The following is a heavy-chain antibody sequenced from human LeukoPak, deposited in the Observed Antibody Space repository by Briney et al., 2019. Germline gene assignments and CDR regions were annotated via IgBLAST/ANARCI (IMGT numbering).Heavy chain of an antibody. D-gene: IGHD3-22*01. Sequence: GGSLRPSCAASGFTFSSYWMSWVRQAPGKGLEWVANIRQDGSEKYYVDSVKGRFTISRDNAKNSLYLQMNSLRAEDTAVYYCARLPNYYDSSGYYYAWGLGTLVTVSS. J-gene: IGHJ5*02. CDR2: IRQDGSEK. V-gene: IGHV3-7*01. CDR3: ARLPNYYDSSGYYYA. CDR1: GFTFSSYW.